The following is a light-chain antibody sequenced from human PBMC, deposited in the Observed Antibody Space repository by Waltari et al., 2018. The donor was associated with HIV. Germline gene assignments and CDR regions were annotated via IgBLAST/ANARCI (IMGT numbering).Light chain of an antibody. Sequence: QSVLTQPPSVSGAPGQRVTISCTGSSSNIGAVYDVHWYQQLPGIAPKLLIPGSSKRPPGVPDQCSGAKSGTSAALVITGLQAEDEAVDSCQSYDSSLSGYVFGTGTKVTVL. CDR3: QSYDSSLSGYV. CDR1: SSNIGAVYD. CDR2: GSS. V-gene: IGLV1-40*01. J-gene: IGLJ1*01.